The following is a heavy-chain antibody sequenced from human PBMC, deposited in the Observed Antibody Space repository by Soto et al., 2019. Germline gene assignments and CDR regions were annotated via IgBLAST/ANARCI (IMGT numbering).Heavy chain of an antibody. CDR1: GFTFNSYY. V-gene: IGHV3-7*02. CDR3: ARGTAVADY. CDR2: IRQDGSDK. Sequence: PGGSLRLSCAASGFTFNSYYMTWVRQAPGKGLEWVANIRQDGSDKYYVGSVKGRFTISSDNAKNSLYLQMNSLRAEDTAVYYCARGTAVADYWGQGTPVTVSS. D-gene: IGHD6-19*01. J-gene: IGHJ4*02.